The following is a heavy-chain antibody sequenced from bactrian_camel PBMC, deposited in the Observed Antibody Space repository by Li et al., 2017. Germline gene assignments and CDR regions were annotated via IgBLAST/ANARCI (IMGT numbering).Heavy chain of an antibody. J-gene: IGHJ4*01. D-gene: IGHD2*01. Sequence: VQLVESGGGSVQSGGSLRLSCVVSGYTYSSYCMGWFSRVPGKEREGVVAIDSDGSTSYADSVKGRFTISQGNAKNTVYLQLNTLKPEDTAVYYCAAGLMTYYTCRPGQGTQVTVS. CDR1: GYTYSSYC. V-gene: IGHV3S9*01. CDR2: IDSDGST.